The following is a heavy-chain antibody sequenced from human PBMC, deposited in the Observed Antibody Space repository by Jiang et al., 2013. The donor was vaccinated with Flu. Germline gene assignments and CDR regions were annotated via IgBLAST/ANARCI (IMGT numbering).Heavy chain of an antibody. V-gene: IGHV1-69*06. Sequence: IIPIFGTANYAQKFQGRVTITADKSTSTAYMELSSLRSEDTAVYYCARDRGYCSGGSCLRGFDYWGQGTLVTVSS. CDR3: ARDRGYCSGGSCLRGFDY. CDR2: IIPIFGTA. J-gene: IGHJ4*02. D-gene: IGHD2-15*01.